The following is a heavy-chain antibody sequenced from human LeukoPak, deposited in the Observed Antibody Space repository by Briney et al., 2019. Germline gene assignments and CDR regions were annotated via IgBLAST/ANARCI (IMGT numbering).Heavy chain of an antibody. CDR1: GYTLTELS. Sequence: ASVKVSCKVSGYTLTELSMHWVRQAPGKGLEGMGGFDPEDGETIYAQKFQGSVTMTEDTSTDTAYMELSSLRSEDTAVYYCATVGSAPIAAAGTYWFDPWGQGTLVTVSS. D-gene: IGHD6-13*01. CDR2: FDPEDGET. CDR3: ATVGSAPIAAAGTYWFDP. J-gene: IGHJ5*02. V-gene: IGHV1-24*01.